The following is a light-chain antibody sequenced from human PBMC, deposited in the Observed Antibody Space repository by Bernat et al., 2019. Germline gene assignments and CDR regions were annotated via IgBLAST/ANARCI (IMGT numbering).Light chain of an antibody. CDR1: SSDVGSYNR. CDR2: EVN. CDR3: CSFTTTTTLV. J-gene: IGLJ3*02. V-gene: IGLV2-18*02. Sequence: QSALTQPPSVSGSPGQSVTISCTGTSSDVGSYNRVSWYQQPPGTAPKLMIYEVNNRPSGVPDRFSGSKSGNTASLTISGLQAEDEADYYCCSFTTTTTLVFGGGTKLTAL.